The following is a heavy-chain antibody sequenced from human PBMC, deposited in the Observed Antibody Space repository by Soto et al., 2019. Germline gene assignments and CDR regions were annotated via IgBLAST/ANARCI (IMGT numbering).Heavy chain of an antibody. D-gene: IGHD1-20*01. CDR3: ARDLHITETTLNYYYAMDV. CDR2: IFYSGTT. CDR1: GDSSSSGNYY. V-gene: IGHV4-30-4*01. J-gene: IGHJ6*02. Sequence: SETLSLTCTVSGDSSSSGNYYWSWIRQPPGQGLEWIGYIFYSGTTYYNPSLKSRVTISLDTSGNQFSLKLNSVTAADTAVYYCARDLHITETTLNYYYAMDVWGQGTTVTVSS.